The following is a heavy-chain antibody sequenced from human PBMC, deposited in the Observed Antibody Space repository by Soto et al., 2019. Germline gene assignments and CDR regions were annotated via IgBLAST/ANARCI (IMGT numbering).Heavy chain of an antibody. CDR2: FVTTGDT. CDR1: GCTFSNYD. J-gene: IGHJ6*02. V-gene: IGHV3-13*01. Sequence: GGAVRLSCVASGCTFSNYDRHWVRQPTGKGLEWVSTFVTTGDTYYPGSVKGGFTISRENAKNSLYLQMNSLRAEDTAVYYCARSSWNYGMDVWGQGTTVTVSS. D-gene: IGHD2-15*01. CDR3: ARSSWNYGMDV.